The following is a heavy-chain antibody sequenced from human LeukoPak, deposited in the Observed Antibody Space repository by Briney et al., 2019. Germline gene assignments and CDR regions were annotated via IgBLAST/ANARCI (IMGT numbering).Heavy chain of an antibody. Sequence: SETLSLTCTVSDGSISSSSYYWGWIRQPPGKGLEWIGSIYYSGSTYYNPSLKSRVTISVDTPKNQFSLKLSSVTAADTAVYYCARASVRNWFDPWGQGTLVTVSS. CDR3: ARASVRNWFDP. D-gene: IGHD2/OR15-2a*01. J-gene: IGHJ5*02. CDR2: IYYSGST. CDR1: DGSISSSSYY. V-gene: IGHV4-39*07.